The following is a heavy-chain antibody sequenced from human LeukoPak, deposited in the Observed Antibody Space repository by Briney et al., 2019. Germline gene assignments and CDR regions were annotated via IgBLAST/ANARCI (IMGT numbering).Heavy chain of an antibody. Sequence: SETLSLTFAVYGGTFSGYYWSWIRQPPGKRLEWVGESNDSGGTNYNPSLKSRVTISADKSKNQVSLKLTSVTAADTAVYYCARLSVIVGAALEYYYYYMDVWGQGTTVTVSS. D-gene: IGHD1-26*01. CDR3: ARLSVIVGAALEYYYYYMDV. J-gene: IGHJ6*03. CDR1: GGTFSGYY. V-gene: IGHV4-34*01. CDR2: SNDSGGT.